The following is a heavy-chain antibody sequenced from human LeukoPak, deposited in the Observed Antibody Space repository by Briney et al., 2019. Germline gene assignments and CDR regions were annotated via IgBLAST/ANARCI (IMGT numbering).Heavy chain of an antibody. CDR1: GGSFSGYY. CDR3: ARFGYCSSTSCPS. CDR2: INHSGST. D-gene: IGHD2-2*01. J-gene: IGHJ5*02. Sequence: PSETLSLTCAVYGGSFSGYYWSWIRQPPGKGLEWIGEINHSGSTNYNPSLKSRVTISVDTSKNQFSLKLSSVTAADTAVYYCARFGYCSSTSCPSWGQGTLVTVSS. V-gene: IGHV4-34*01.